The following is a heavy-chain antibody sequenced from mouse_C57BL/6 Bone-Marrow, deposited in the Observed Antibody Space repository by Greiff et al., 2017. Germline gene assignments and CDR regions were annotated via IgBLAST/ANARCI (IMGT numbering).Heavy chain of an antibody. J-gene: IGHJ4*01. Sequence: QVQLQQPGAELVRPGTSVKLSCKASGYTFTSYWMHWVKQRPGQGLEWIGVIDPSDSYTNYNQKFKGKATLTVDTSSSTAYMQLSSLTSEDSAVYYCARRHAMDYGGQGTSVTVSS. CDR2: IDPSDSYT. CDR3: ARRHAMDY. V-gene: IGHV1-59*01. CDR1: GYTFTSYW.